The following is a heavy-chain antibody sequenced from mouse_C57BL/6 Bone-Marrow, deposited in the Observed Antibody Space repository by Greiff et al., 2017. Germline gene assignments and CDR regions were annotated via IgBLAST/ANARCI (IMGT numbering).Heavy chain of an antibody. CDR2: IYPGDGDT. Sequence: QVQLKESGPELVKPGASVKISCKASGYAFSSSWMNWVKQRPGKGLEWIGRIYPGDGDTNYNGKFKGKATLTADKSSSTAYMQLSSLTSEDSAVYFCAREVITTVVATAWFAYWGQGTLVTVSA. V-gene: IGHV1-82*01. D-gene: IGHD1-1*01. CDR3: AREVITTVVATAWFAY. J-gene: IGHJ3*01. CDR1: GYAFSSSW.